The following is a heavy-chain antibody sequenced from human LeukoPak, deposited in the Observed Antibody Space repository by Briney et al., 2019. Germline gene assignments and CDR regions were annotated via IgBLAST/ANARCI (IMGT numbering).Heavy chain of an antibody. V-gene: IGHV3-30*03. CDR2: ISYDGSNE. CDR1: GFTFSNYG. Sequence: PGRSLRLSCTASGFTFSNYGMHWVRQAPGKGLEWVAVISYDGSNEYYADSVKGRFTISRDNAKNSLYLQMNSLRDEDTAVYYCARAFGLTDYWGQGTLVTVSS. J-gene: IGHJ4*02. CDR3: ARAFGLTDY. D-gene: IGHD3/OR15-3a*01.